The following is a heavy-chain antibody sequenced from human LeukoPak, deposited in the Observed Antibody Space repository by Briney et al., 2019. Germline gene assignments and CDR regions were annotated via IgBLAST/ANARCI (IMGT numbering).Heavy chain of an antibody. CDR3: ARDKVVGATNFDS. CDR1: GFTFSEYW. J-gene: IGHJ4*02. Sequence: GGSLRLSCAASGFTFSEYWMAWVRQAPGKGLEWVANIKQDGGEKYYMDSVKGRFTISRDNAENSLFLQMNGLRAEDTAVYYCARDKVVGATNFDSWGQGTLVSVSS. CDR2: IKQDGGEK. V-gene: IGHV3-7*01. D-gene: IGHD1-26*01.